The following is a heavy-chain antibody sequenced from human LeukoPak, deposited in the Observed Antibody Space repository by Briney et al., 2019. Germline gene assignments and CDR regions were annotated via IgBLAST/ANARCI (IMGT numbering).Heavy chain of an antibody. Sequence: GGSLRLSCAASGFTFSNYWMHWVRQAPGKGPVWVSRINTDGSTTTYADSVKGRFTISRDNAKNTLYLQMNSLRAEDTALYYCARVGAPSGSEPPDYWGQGTLVTVSS. D-gene: IGHD1-26*01. V-gene: IGHV3-74*01. CDR2: INTDGSTT. CDR1: GFTFSNYW. CDR3: ARVGAPSGSEPPDY. J-gene: IGHJ4*02.